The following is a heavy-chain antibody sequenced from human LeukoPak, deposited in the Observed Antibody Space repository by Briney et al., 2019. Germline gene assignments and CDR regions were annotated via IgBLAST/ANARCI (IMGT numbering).Heavy chain of an antibody. CDR2: INTNTGNP. Sequence: ASVKVSCKASASTFSTYAIHWVRQAPGQGLEWMGWINTNTGNPTYAQGFTGRFVFSLDTSVSTAYLQISSLKAEDTAVYYCARAGVYSSSSAWFDPWGQGTLVTVSS. V-gene: IGHV7-4-1*02. D-gene: IGHD6-6*01. CDR1: ASTFSTYA. CDR3: ARAGVYSSSSAWFDP. J-gene: IGHJ5*02.